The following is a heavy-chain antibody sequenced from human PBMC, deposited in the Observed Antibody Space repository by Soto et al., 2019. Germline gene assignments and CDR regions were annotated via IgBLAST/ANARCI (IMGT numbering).Heavy chain of an antibody. CDR2: INHSGSS. D-gene: IGHD2-21*02. CDR1: GGSLSGYF. V-gene: IGHV4-34*01. J-gene: IGHJ5*02. Sequence: SETLSLTCGVSGGSLSGYFWSWIRQSPGKGLEWIGEINHSGSSNYNPSLRSRVTISVDTSKNQFSLKLKTVTAADTAVYYCARGLTPSVVVSANRPFDPWGQGALVTVPS. CDR3: ARGLTPSVVVSANRPFDP.